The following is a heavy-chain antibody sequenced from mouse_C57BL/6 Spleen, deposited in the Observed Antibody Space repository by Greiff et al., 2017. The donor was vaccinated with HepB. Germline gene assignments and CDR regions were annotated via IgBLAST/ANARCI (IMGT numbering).Heavy chain of an antibody. CDR3: ARALDGYLDY. V-gene: IGHV1-26*01. CDR2: INPNNGGT. D-gene: IGHD2-3*01. CDR1: GYTFTDYY. J-gene: IGHJ2*01. Sequence: EVQLQQSGPELVKPGASVKISCKASGYTFTDYYMNWVKQSHGKSLEWIGDINPNNGGTSYNQKFKGKATLTVDKSSSTAYMELRSLTSEDSAVYYCARALDGYLDYWGQGTTLTVSS.